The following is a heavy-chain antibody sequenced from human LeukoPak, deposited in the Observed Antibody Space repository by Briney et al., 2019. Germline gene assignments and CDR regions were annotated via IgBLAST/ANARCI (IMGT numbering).Heavy chain of an antibody. Sequence: GGSLRLSCAASGLTFSSYAMHWVRQAPGKGLEWVAVISYDGSNKYYADSVKGRLTISRDNSKNTLYLQMNSLRAEDTAVYYCARDLEVVVTAILDYWGQGTLVTVSS. J-gene: IGHJ4*02. CDR1: GLTFSSYA. V-gene: IGHV3-30*04. D-gene: IGHD2-21*02. CDR2: ISYDGSNK. CDR3: ARDLEVVVTAILDY.